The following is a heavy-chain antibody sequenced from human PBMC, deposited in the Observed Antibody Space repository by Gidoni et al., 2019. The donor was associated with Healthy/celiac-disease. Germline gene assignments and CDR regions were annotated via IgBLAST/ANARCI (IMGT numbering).Heavy chain of an antibody. CDR1: GGSFSGYY. CDR3: ARGRSQFYYYYYYGMDV. V-gene: IGHV4-34*01. CDR2: INHSGST. J-gene: IGHJ6*02. D-gene: IGHD6-19*01. Sequence: QVQLQQWGAGLLKPSETLSLTCAVYGGSFSGYYWSWIRQHPGKGLEWIGEINHSGSTNYNPSLKSRVTISVDTSKNQFSLKLSSVTAADTAVYYCARGRSQFYYYYYYGMDVWGQGTTVTVSS.